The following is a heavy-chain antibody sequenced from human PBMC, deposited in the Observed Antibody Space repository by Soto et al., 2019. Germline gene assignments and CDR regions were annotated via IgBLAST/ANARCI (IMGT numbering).Heavy chain of an antibody. CDR2: IYRGDSGST. CDR1: GFTVSSNY. V-gene: IGHV3-66*01. J-gene: IGHJ4*02. CDR3: ARDGSSRPTEY. D-gene: IGHD3-10*01. Sequence: EVQLVESGGGLVQPGGSLRLSCAASGFTVSSNYMSWVRQAPGKGLEWVSVIYRGDSGSTYDADSVMGRFTISRDISKNKVYLQMNSLRAEDTAVYYCARDGSSRPTEYWGQGTLVTVSS.